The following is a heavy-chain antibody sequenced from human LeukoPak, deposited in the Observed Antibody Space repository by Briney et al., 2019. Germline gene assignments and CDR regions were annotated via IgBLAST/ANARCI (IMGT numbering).Heavy chain of an antibody. V-gene: IGHV4-59*11. CDR3: ARERRYCSSTSCRVMDV. J-gene: IGHJ6*04. Sequence: SETLSLTCTVSGGSISSHYWSWIRQPPGKGLEWIGYIYYSGSTNYNPSLKSRVTISVDTSKNQFSLKLSSVTAADTAVYYCARERRYCSSTSCRVMDVWGKGTTVTVSS. CDR2: IYYSGST. D-gene: IGHD2-2*01. CDR1: GGSISSHY.